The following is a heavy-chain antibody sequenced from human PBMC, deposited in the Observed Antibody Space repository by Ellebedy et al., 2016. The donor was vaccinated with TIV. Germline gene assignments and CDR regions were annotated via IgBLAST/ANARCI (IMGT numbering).Heavy chain of an antibody. CDR3: ARSRLGGGHWYFDF. D-gene: IGHD3-10*01. J-gene: IGHJ2*01. V-gene: IGHV1-18*01. CDR2: IAVYNGHT. Sequence: ASVKVSXKVSGYTFTRYGMSWVRQAPGQGLEWMGWIAVYNGHTKYAQKFQDRVVMTTETATSTVYMELRGLRSDDTAVYYCARSRLGGGHWYFDFWGRGTLVTDSS. CDR1: GYTFTRYG.